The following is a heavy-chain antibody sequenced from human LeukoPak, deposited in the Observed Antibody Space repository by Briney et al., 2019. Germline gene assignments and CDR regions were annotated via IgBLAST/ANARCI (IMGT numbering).Heavy chain of an antibody. CDR3: AILGYSSSVFDC. D-gene: IGHD6-13*01. Sequence: GGSLRLSCAASGFTFSNYAIHWVRQAPGRGLEWAALISKDGTNKYYPDSVKGRFTISRDNSKNTLYLQMNSLRAEDTAVYYCAILGYSSSVFDCWGQGTLVTVSS. CDR2: ISKDGTNK. J-gene: IGHJ4*02. V-gene: IGHV3-30-3*01. CDR1: GFTFSNYA.